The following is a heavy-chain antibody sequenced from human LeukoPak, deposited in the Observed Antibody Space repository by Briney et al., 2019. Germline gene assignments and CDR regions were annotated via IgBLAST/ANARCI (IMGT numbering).Heavy chain of an antibody. Sequence: GGSLRLSCAASGFTFSSYGMHWVRQAPGKGLEWVAFIRYDGSNKYYADSVKGRFTISRDNSKNTLYLQMNSLRAEDTAVYYCANDQDTAIVFDYWGQGTLVTVS. CDR3: ANDQDTAIVFDY. CDR2: IRYDGSNK. CDR1: GFTFSSYG. J-gene: IGHJ4*02. V-gene: IGHV3-30*02. D-gene: IGHD5-18*01.